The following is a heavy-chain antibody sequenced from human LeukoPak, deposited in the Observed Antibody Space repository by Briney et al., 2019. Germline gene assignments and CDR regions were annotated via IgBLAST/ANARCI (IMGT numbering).Heavy chain of an antibody. V-gene: IGHV1-8*01. CDR2: MNPNSGNT. Sequence: ASVKVSCKASGYTFTSYDINWVRQATGQGLEWMGWMNPNSGNTGYAQKFQVRVTMTRNTSISTAYMELSSLRSEDTAVYYCARRNTPVVAGLDSWGQGTLVTVSS. CDR1: GYTFTSYD. J-gene: IGHJ4*02. CDR3: ARRNTPVVAGLDS. D-gene: IGHD5-18*01.